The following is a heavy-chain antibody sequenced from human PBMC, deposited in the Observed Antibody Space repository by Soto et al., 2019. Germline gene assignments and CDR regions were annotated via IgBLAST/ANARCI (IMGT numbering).Heavy chain of an antibody. J-gene: IGHJ4*02. Sequence: PGGSLRLSCAASGFTFSSYSMNWVRQAPGKGLEWVSSISSSSSYIYYADSVKGRFTISRDNAKNSLYLQMNSLRAEDTAVYYCARPKEDSSGWYAYYFDYWGQGTLVTVS. V-gene: IGHV3-21*01. CDR1: GFTFSSYS. CDR2: ISSSSSYI. D-gene: IGHD6-19*01. CDR3: ARPKEDSSGWYAYYFDY.